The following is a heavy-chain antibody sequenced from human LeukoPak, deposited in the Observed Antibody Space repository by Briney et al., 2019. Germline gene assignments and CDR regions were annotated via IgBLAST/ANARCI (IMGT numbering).Heavy chain of an antibody. CDR1: GFTFGDYA. CDR2: IRSKAYGGTT. CDR3: TRPSEDIVVVPAAMCAFDI. D-gene: IGHD2-2*01. V-gene: IGHV3-49*04. Sequence: GGSLRLSCTASGFTFGDYAMSWVRQAPGKGLEWVGFIRSKAYGGTTEYAASVKGRFTISRDDSKSIAYLQMNSLKTEDTAVYYCTRPSEDIVVVPAAMCAFDIWGQGTMVTVSS. J-gene: IGHJ3*02.